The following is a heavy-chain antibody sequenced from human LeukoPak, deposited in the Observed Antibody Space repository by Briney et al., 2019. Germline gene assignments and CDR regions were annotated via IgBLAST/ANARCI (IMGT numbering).Heavy chain of an antibody. CDR3: ATLYCSGGSCNPDY. J-gene: IGHJ4*02. CDR2: ITGPSSYI. D-gene: IGHD2-15*01. Sequence: GGSLRLSCAASGFTFRTSRMNWVRQAPGQGLEWVSSITGPSSYIYYADSVKGRFTITRDNAKNSLYLQMNSLRAEDTAVYYCATLYCSGGSCNPDYWGQGTLVTVSS. V-gene: IGHV3-21*01. CDR1: GFTFRTSR.